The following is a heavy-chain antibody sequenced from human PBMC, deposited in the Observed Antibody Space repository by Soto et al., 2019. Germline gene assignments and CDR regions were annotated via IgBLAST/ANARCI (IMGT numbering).Heavy chain of an antibody. D-gene: IGHD5-12*01. CDR2: IYLNDDK. V-gene: IGHV2-5*01. CDR1: GFSLSNSGVG. CDR3: AHRGLGDPYSGYDLPDY. J-gene: IGHJ4*02. Sequence: QITLKESGHTLVKPTQTLTLTCTFSGFSLSNSGVGVGWIRQPPVKALECLALIYLNDDKRYTPSLKIRLTITKDTSKHQVVLTMTNMDPVDTATYYCAHRGLGDPYSGYDLPDYWGQGTLVTVSS.